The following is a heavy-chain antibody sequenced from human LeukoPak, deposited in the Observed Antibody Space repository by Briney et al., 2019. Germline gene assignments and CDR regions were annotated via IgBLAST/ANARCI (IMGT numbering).Heavy chain of an antibody. Sequence: SETLSLTCSDSGDSMNGYYWIWIRQTAGKGLEWIGRLFTGGNAECNPSLKSRVTMSVGTSKSQFSLKLTSVTAADTAIYYCARGLRWDSGNDWGPEHWGQGVLVTVSS. CDR1: GDSMNGYY. CDR2: LFTGGNA. CDR3: ARGLRWDSGNDWGPEH. J-gene: IGHJ4*02. V-gene: IGHV4-4*07. D-gene: IGHD5-12*01.